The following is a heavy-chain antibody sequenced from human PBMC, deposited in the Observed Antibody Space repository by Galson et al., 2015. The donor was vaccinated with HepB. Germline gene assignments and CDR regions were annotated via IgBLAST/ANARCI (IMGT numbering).Heavy chain of an antibody. CDR1: GGSFSGYY. CDR3: ARWGRVMATIPRFDP. J-gene: IGHJ5*02. Sequence: SETLSLTCAVYGGSFSGYYWSWIRQPPGKGLEWIGEINHSGSTNYNPSLKSRVTISVDTSKNQFSLKLSSVTAADTAVYYCARWGRVMATIPRFDPWGQGTLVTVSS. D-gene: IGHD5-24*01. CDR2: INHSGST. V-gene: IGHV4-34*01.